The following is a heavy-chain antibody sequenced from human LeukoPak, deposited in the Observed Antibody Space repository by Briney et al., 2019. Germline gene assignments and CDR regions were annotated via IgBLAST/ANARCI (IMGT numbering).Heavy chain of an antibody. D-gene: IGHD2-8*01. CDR3: AKGLNGYLDY. Sequence: GGSLRLSCAASGFTFSSYGMHWVRQAPGKGLEWVAFIRSDGSSKHYADSVKGRFTISRDNSYSTLYVQMNGLRAEGTAVYYCAKGLNGYLDYWGQGTLVTVSS. CDR2: IRSDGSSK. V-gene: IGHV3-30*02. J-gene: IGHJ4*02. CDR1: GFTFSSYG.